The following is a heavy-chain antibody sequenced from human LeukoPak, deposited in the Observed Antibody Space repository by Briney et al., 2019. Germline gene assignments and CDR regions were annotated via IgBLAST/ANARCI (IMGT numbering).Heavy chain of an antibody. CDR3: ARWGSGPASNAFDI. D-gene: IGHD2-2*01. J-gene: IGHJ3*02. CDR1: SYTFTSYG. CDR2: ISAYNGNT. V-gene: IGHV1-18*01. Sequence: ASVKVSCKASSYTFTSYGISWVRQAPRQGLEWMGWISAYNGNTNYAQKLQGRVTMTTDTSTSTAYMELRSLRSDDTAVYYCARWGSGPASNAFDIWGQGTMVTVSS.